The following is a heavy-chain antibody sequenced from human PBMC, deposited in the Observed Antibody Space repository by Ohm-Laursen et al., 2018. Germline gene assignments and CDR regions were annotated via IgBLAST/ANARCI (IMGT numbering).Heavy chain of an antibody. D-gene: IGHD3-22*01. J-gene: IGHJ4*02. CDR1: GFTFSSYE. Sequence: SLRLSCAASGFTFSSYEMKWVRQAPGKGLECVAYISRSGKTIYYADSVKGRFTISRDNSKNTLYLQMNSLRAEDTAVYYCAKVRDSSGYSPFDYWGQGTLVTVSS. V-gene: IGHV3-48*03. CDR3: AKVRDSSGYSPFDY. CDR2: ISRSGKTI.